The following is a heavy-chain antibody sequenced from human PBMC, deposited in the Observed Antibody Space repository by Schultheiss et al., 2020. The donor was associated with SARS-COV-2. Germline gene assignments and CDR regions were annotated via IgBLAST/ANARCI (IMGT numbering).Heavy chain of an antibody. J-gene: IGHJ4*02. Sequence: SETLSLTCAVYGGSFSGYYWSWIRQPAGKGLEWIGRIYTSGSTYYNPSLKSRVTISVDTSKNQFSLNLHSVTAADTAVYYCARDSSSSWFGYWGQGTLVTVSS. V-gene: IGHV4-4*07. CDR1: GGSFSGYY. CDR3: ARDSSSSWFGY. D-gene: IGHD6-13*01. CDR2: IYTSGST.